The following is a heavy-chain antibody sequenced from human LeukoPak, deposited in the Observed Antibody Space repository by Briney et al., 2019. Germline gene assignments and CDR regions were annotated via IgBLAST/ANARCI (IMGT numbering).Heavy chain of an antibody. V-gene: IGHV1-18*01. CDR1: GYTFTSYG. Sequence: ASVKVSCKASGYTFTSYGISWVRQAPGQGLEWMGWLSAYNGDTNYAQKFQGRVTMTTDTSTSTAYMELRSLRSDDTAVYYCARDVDRSSWHYFDYWGQGTLVTVSS. CDR2: LSAYNGDT. CDR3: ARDVDRSSWHYFDY. D-gene: IGHD6-13*01. J-gene: IGHJ4*02.